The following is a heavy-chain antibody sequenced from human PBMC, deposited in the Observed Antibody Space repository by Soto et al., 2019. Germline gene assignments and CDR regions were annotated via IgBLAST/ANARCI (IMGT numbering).Heavy chain of an antibody. CDR1: GGTFSSYA. V-gene: IGHV1-69*01. Sequence: QVQLVQSGAEVKKPGSSVKVSCKVSGGTFSSYAISWVRQAPGQGLEWMGGIIPMFGTANYAQKFHGRFTIIADESTSTVYMELSSLRSEDTAVYFCARFARSSGYVDFWGQGTLVTVSS. J-gene: IGHJ4*02. D-gene: IGHD6-19*01. CDR3: ARFARSSGYVDF. CDR2: IIPMFGTA.